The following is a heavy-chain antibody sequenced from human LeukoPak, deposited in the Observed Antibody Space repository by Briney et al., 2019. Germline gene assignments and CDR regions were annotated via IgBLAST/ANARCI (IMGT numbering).Heavy chain of an antibody. D-gene: IGHD3-10*01. Sequence: PSETLSLTCAVYGGSFSGYYWSWIRQPPGKGLEWIGEINHSGSTNYNPSLKSRVTISVDTSKNRFSLKLSSVTAADTAVYYCARVGFGELYMDVWGQGTTVTVSS. CDR3: ARVGFGELYMDV. CDR2: INHSGST. J-gene: IGHJ6*02. V-gene: IGHV4-34*01. CDR1: GGSFSGYY.